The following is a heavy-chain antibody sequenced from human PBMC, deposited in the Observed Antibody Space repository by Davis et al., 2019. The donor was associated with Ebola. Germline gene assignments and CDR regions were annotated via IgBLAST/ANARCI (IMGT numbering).Heavy chain of an antibody. CDR3: ARGSYASY. CDR2: IDHSGNT. CDR1: GYSISSGYY. Sequence: MPSETLSLTCTVSGYSISSGYYWGWIRQPPGKGLEWIGSIDHSGNTYYNPSLRGRVTMSVDTSKNQFSLKLNSLTAADTAVYYCARGSYASYWGQGTQVTVSS. J-gene: IGHJ4*02. V-gene: IGHV4-38-2*02. D-gene: IGHD1-26*01.